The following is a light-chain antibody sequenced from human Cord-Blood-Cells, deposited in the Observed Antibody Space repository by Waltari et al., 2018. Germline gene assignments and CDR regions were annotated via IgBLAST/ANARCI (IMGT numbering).Light chain of an antibody. J-gene: IGLJ3*02. CDR1: SSNIGAGYD. Sequence: QSVLTPPPSVSGAPGQRVTISCTGSSSNIGAGYDVHWYQQLPGTAPKLLIYGNGNRPSGVPDRFSGSKSGTSASLAITGLQAEDEADYYCQSYDSSLSGSVFGGGTKLTVL. CDR3: QSYDSSLSGSV. CDR2: GNG. V-gene: IGLV1-40*01.